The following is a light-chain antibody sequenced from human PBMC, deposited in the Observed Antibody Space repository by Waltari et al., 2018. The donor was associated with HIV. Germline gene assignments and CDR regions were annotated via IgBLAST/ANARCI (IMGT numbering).Light chain of an antibody. CDR2: YDS. Sequence: SYVLTQPPSVSVAPGTTARGSCGGTNTGSKSVNWYQQKPGQAPVVVIYYDSDRPSGIPERFSGSNSGDTATLTIRRVEAGDEADYYCQLWDSNTDHPVFGGGTKLTVL. CDR1: NTGSKS. V-gene: IGLV3-21*04. J-gene: IGLJ2*01. CDR3: QLWDSNTDHPV.